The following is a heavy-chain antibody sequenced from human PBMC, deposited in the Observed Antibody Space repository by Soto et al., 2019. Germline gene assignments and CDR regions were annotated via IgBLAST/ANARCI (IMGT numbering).Heavy chain of an antibody. V-gene: IGHV4-39*01. J-gene: IGHJ4*02. D-gene: IGHD2-2*01. CDR2: IYYSGST. CDR3: ARHVAGYCSSTSCYEGGDY. CDR1: GGSISSSSYY. Sequence: SETLSLTCTVSGGSISSSSYYWGWIRQPPGKGLEWIGSIYYSGSTYYNPSLKSRVTISVDTSKNQFSLKLSSVTAADTAVYYCARHVAGYCSSTSCYEGGDYWGQGTLVTVSS.